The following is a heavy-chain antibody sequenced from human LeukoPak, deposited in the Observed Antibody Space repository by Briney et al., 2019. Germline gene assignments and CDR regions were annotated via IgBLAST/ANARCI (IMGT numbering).Heavy chain of an antibody. D-gene: IGHD1-1*01. CDR1: GYTFTGYY. Sequence: ASVKVSCKASGYTFTGYYMHWVRQAPGQGLEWMGWINPNSGGTNYAQKFQGRVTMTRDTSISTAYMELSRLRSDDTAVYYCARDRHWNQGNFDYWGQGTLVTVSS. V-gene: IGHV1-2*02. CDR2: INPNSGGT. J-gene: IGHJ4*02. CDR3: ARDRHWNQGNFDY.